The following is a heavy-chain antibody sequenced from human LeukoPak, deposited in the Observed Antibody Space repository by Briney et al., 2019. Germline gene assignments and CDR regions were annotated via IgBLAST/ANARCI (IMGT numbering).Heavy chain of an antibody. CDR2: MNPSSGNT. CDR1: GYTFTSYD. V-gene: IGHV1-8*01. Sequence: GASVKVSCKASGYTFTSYDINGVRQATGQGPEGMGWMNPSSGNTGYAQRFQGRVTMTRDTSLNTAYLELSSLRSEDTAVYYCASHTYYYSSGSFAYWGQGTLVTVSS. CDR3: ASHTYYYSSGSFAY. J-gene: IGHJ4*02. D-gene: IGHD3-10*01.